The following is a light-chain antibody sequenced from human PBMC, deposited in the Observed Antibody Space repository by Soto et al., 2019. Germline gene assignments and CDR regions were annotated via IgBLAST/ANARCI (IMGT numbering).Light chain of an antibody. V-gene: IGLV2-11*01. Sequence: QSALTQPRSVSGSPGQAVTISRTGTSSNVGSHNYVSWYQQHPGKAPKLIINDVSKRPSGVPDRFSGSKSGNTASLTISGLQAEDEADYYCCSFAGGLFVFGAGTKVTVL. J-gene: IGLJ1*01. CDR1: SSNVGSHNY. CDR3: CSFAGGLFV. CDR2: DVS.